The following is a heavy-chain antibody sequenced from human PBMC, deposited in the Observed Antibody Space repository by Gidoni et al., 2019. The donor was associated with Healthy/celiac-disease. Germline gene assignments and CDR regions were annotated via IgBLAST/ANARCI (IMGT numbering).Heavy chain of an antibody. CDR3: ARDGLSIAARAFDY. V-gene: IGHV3-21*01. J-gene: IGHJ4*02. CDR2: ISSSSSYI. D-gene: IGHD6-6*01. Sequence: EVQLVESGGGLVKPGGSVRLSCAAAGFTFWSYSVNWVRQAPGKGLEWVSAISSSSSYIYYANSVKGRFTISRDNAKNSLYLQMNSLSADDTAVYYCARDGLSIAARAFDYWGQGTLVTVSS. CDR1: GFTFWSYS.